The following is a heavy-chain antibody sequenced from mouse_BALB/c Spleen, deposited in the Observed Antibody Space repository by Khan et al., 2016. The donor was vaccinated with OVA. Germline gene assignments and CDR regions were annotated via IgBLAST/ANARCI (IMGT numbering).Heavy chain of an antibody. J-gene: IGHJ4*01. Sequence: QVQLKQSGAELARPGASVKMSCKASGYTFTSHTMHWVKQRPGQGLEWIGYINPRSGYTQYNQKFNDKAILTADISSSTAYMQLSSLTSEDSAVYYCARRTTEYALDYWGQGTSVTVSS. CDR3: ARRTTEYALDY. CDR2: INPRSGYT. D-gene: IGHD2-14*01. CDR1: GYTFTSHT. V-gene: IGHV1-4*01.